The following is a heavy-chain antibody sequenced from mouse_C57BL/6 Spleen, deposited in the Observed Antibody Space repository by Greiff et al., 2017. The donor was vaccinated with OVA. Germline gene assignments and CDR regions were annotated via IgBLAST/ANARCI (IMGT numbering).Heavy chain of an antibody. CDR1: GYTFTSYT. CDR3: ARDGYYDWFAY. Sequence: QVQLQQSGAELARPGASVKMSCKASGYTFTSYTMHWVKQRPGQGLEWIGYINTSSGYTKYNQKFKDKATLTADKSSSTAYMQLSSLTSEDSAVYYCARDGYYDWFAYWGQGTLVTVSA. V-gene: IGHV1-4*01. J-gene: IGHJ3*01. CDR2: INTSSGYT. D-gene: IGHD2-3*01.